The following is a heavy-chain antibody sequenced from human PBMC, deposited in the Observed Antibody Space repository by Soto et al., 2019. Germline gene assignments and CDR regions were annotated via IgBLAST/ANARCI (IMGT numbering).Heavy chain of an antibody. J-gene: IGHJ6*03. CDR3: ARVIQAPTYYHHMDV. CDR2: TYYRSKWYN. D-gene: IGHD1-1*01. Sequence: KQSQTLSLTCAISGDSVSSNSAAWNWIRQSPSRGLEWLGRTYYRSKWYNDYAVSVKSRIAINPDTSKNHFSLQLNSVTPEDTAVYYCARVIQAPTYYHHMDVWGKGTTVTVSS. V-gene: IGHV6-1*01. CDR1: GDSVSSNSAA.